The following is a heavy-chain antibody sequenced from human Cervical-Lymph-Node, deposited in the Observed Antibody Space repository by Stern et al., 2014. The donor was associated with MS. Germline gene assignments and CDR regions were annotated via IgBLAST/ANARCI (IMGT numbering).Heavy chain of an antibody. V-gene: IGHV3-74*01. CDR2: INGDASTT. CDR1: GFTFSRYW. Sequence: EVQLVESGGALVQPGGSLRLSCAASGFTFSRYWMHWVRQVPGKGLVWVSRINGDASTTYYADAVKGRFTISRDNAKNRLYLQMNSLRAEDMAVYYCARNPNLGDSGGTYWGQGTLVTVSS. CDR3: ARNPNLGDSGGTY. J-gene: IGHJ4*02. D-gene: IGHD4-17*01.